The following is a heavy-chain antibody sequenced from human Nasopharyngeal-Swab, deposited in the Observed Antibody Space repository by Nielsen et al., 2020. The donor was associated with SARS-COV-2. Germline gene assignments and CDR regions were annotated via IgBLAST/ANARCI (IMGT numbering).Heavy chain of an antibody. D-gene: IGHD6-13*01. CDR1: GFTFSSYS. CDR3: ARTIAAAGPYGMDV. J-gene: IGHJ6*02. Sequence: GESLKISCAASGFTFSSYSMNWVRQAPGKGLEWVSSISSSSSYIYYADSVKGRFTISRDNAKNSLYLQVNSLRAEDTAVYYCARTIAAAGPYGMDVWGQGTTVTVSS. CDR2: ISSSSSYI. V-gene: IGHV3-21*01.